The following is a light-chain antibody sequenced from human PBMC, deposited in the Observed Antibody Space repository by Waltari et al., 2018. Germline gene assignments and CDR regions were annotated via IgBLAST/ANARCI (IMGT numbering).Light chain of an antibody. Sequence: QSVLTQPPSVSGAPGQRVTISCTGSGSNIGAGYDVHWYRQLPGKAPTLLIYGVNTRPPGVSDRFSGSQFDTSASLAIAGLQADDEADYYCAAWDDSLIGPVFGGGTKLTVL. V-gene: IGLV1-40*01. J-gene: IGLJ3*02. CDR3: AAWDDSLIGPV. CDR2: GVN. CDR1: GSNIGAGYD.